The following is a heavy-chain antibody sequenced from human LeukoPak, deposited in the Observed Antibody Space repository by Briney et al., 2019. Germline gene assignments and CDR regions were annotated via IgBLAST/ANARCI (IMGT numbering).Heavy chain of an antibody. V-gene: IGHV4-59*01. CDR1: GDSISSYY. CDR3: ARVDSSDSGSLEY. Sequence: SETLSLTCIQSGDSISSYYWSWIRKPPGKGLEWICYIYYSRSTNYHPALTSRVTILVDTSKNQFSLKLTSVTAADTAVYYCARVDSSDSGSLEYWGQGTLVTVSS. J-gene: IGHJ4*02. D-gene: IGHD3-10*01. CDR2: IYYSRST.